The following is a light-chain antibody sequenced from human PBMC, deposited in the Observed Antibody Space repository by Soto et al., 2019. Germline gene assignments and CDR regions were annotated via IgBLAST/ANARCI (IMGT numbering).Light chain of an antibody. CDR1: QSISSSY. CDR3: QQYGDWPPET. V-gene: IGKV3-20*01. Sequence: DIVLTQSPGTLSLSPGERATLSCRASQSISSSYLAWYQQKPGQAPRLLIHGVSTRATGIPDRFSGSGSGTDFTLTISRLEPEDFAVYYCQQYGDWPPETFGQGTKLEI. CDR2: GVS. J-gene: IGKJ2*01.